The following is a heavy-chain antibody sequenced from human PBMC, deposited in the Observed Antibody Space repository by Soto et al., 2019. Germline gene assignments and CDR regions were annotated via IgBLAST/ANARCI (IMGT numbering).Heavy chain of an antibody. CDR3: ATNGQPPFCYCGMDV. CDR1: GYTFTRYG. D-gene: IGHD2-8*01. CDR2: ISGYNGDT. Sequence: QGQLVQSGAEVKKPGASVKVSCKASGYTFTRYGISWVRQAPGQGLEWMGWISGYNGDTNYAQKFQGRVTMTVDTSTTTAFIERSSLTSDDRAVYYCATNGQPPFCYCGMDVWGQGTTVTASS. V-gene: IGHV1-18*01. J-gene: IGHJ6*02.